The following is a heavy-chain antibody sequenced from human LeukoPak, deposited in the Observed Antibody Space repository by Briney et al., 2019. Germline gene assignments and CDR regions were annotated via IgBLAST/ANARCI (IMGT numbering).Heavy chain of an antibody. D-gene: IGHD6-19*01. CDR1: GGSFSGYY. CDR2: INHSGST. Sequence: SETLSLTCAVYGGSFSGYYWSWIRQPPGKGLEWIGEINHSGSTNYNPSLKSRVTISVDTSKNQFSLRLSSVTAADTAVYYCARGSGWYNSYYFDYWGQGTLVTVSS. CDR3: ARGSGWYNSYYFDY. V-gene: IGHV4-34*01. J-gene: IGHJ4*02.